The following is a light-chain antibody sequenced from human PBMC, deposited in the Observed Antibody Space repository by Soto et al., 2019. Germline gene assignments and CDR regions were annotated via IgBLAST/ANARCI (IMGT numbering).Light chain of an antibody. CDR2: AAS. Sequence: DIQMTQSPCSLSASVGDRVTITCRASQSISSYLNWYKQKPGKAPKLLIYAASSLQSGVPSRFSGSGSGTDFTLTISSLQPEDFATYYCQQSYSTLTFGGGTKVEIK. CDR1: QSISSY. CDR3: QQSYSTLT. V-gene: IGKV1-39*01. J-gene: IGKJ4*01.